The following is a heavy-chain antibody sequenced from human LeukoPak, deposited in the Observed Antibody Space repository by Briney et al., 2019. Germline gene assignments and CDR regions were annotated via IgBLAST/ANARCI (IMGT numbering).Heavy chain of an antibody. J-gene: IGHJ6*02. D-gene: IGHD2-2*01. CDR2: ISYDGSNK. CDR1: GFTFSSYG. CDR3: AKDLGRWVRHIVVVPAATNYYYYGMDV. Sequence: GGSLRLSCAASGFTFSSYGMHWVRQAPGKGLEWVAVISYDGSNKYYADSVKGRFTISRDNSKNTLYLQMNSLRAEDTAVYYCAKDLGRWVRHIVVVPAATNYYYYGMDVWGQGTTVTVSS. V-gene: IGHV3-30*18.